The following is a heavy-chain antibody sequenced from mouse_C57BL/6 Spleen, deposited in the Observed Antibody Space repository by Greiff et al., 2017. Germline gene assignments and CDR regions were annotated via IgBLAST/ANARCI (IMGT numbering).Heavy chain of an antibody. CDR3: ARDGNSNYYHYYAMDY. J-gene: IGHJ4*01. V-gene: IGHV1-53*01. CDR1: GYTFTSYW. CDR2: INPSNGGT. D-gene: IGHD2-5*01. Sequence: QVQLQQPGTELVKPGASVKLSCKASGYTFTSYWMHWVKQRPGQGLEWIGNINPSNGGTNYNEKFKSKATLTVDKSSSTAYMQLSSLTSEDSAVYYCARDGNSNYYHYYAMDYWGQGTSVTVSS.